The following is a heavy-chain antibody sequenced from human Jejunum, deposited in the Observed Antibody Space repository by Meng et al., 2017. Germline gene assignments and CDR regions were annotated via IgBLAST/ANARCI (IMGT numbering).Heavy chain of an antibody. CDR2: MYHGGST. Sequence: VPGQVNLRGAPPPPLPALGVPNHKYQWWRWVRHAPGKGLEWIGEMYHGGSTNYNPSLKSRVNNSVDKSKNQFSLKLTSVTAADTGVYYCSNYVWGSPPTGVLSWGQGTLVTVSS. D-gene: IGHD3-16*01. CDR3: SNYVWGSPPTGVLS. V-gene: IGHV4-4*02. J-gene: IGHJ5*02. CDR1: VPNHKYQW.